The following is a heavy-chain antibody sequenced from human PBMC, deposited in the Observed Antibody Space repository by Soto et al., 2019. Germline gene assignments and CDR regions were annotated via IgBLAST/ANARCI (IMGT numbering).Heavy chain of an antibody. CDR2: IYWDDDK. D-gene: IGHD3-9*01. CDR3: ARNRPDYDILTVYYPYFDY. CDR1: GFSLSTRGVG. Sequence: QLTLKESGPTLVKPTQTLTLTCTFSGFSLSTRGVGVGWIRQPTGKALEWLALIYWDDDKRYSPSLKSRLTITKDTSKNQVVLTMTNMDPVDTATYYCARNRPDYDILTVYYPYFDYWGQGTLVTVSS. J-gene: IGHJ4*02. V-gene: IGHV2-5*02.